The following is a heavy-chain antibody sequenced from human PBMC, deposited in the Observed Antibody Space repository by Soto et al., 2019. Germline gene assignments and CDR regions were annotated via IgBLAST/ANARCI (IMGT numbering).Heavy chain of an antibody. D-gene: IGHD6-19*01. CDR1: GGSISSYY. Sequence: LSLTCTVSGGSISSYYWSWIRQPPGKGLEWIGYIYYSGSTNYNPSLKSRVTISVDTSKNQFSLKLSSVTAADTAVYYCAREADSSGWYYLDYWGKGTLVTLPS. CDR3: AREADSSGWYYLDY. J-gene: IGHJ4*02. V-gene: IGHV4-59*01. CDR2: IYYSGST.